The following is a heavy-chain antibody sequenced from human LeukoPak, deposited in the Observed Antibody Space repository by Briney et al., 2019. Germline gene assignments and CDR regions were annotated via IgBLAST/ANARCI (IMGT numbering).Heavy chain of an antibody. CDR2: IYYSGST. CDR3: ARTVDYYDSSGYLI. V-gene: IGHV4-59*08. Sequence: SETLSLTCTVSGGSISSYYWSWIRQPPGKGLEWIGYIYYSGSTNYNPSLKSRVTISVDTSKNQFSLKLSSVTAADTAVYYCARTVDYYDSSGYLIWGQGTLVTVSS. D-gene: IGHD3-22*01. CDR1: GGSISSYY. J-gene: IGHJ4*02.